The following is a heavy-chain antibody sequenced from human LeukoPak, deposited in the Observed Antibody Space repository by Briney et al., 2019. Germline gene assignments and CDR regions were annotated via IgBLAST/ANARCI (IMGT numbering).Heavy chain of an antibody. CDR3: ARGDGVYDYVWGRSY. CDR1: GFMFSDYY. J-gene: IGHJ4*02. D-gene: IGHD3-16*01. Sequence: GGSLRLSCAASGFMFSDYYMVWIRQAPGKGLEWVAYISSGGDTFFYADSVKGRFTISRDNSGDSLHLQMNSLRVEDTAVYYCARGDGVYDYVWGRSYWGQGTLVTVSS. CDR2: ISSGGDTF. V-gene: IGHV3-11*01.